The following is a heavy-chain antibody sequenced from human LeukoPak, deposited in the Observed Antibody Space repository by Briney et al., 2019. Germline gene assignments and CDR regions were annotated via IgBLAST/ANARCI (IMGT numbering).Heavy chain of an antibody. J-gene: IGHJ4*01. CDR3: AKLKRDSGSYLHYYFDY. CDR1: GFTFSSYA. CDR2: ISGDGGIT. D-gene: IGHD1-26*01. V-gene: IGHV3-23*01. Sequence: PGGSLRLSCAASGFTFSSYAMSWVRQAPGKGLEWVSTISGDGGITYYADSVEGRFTISRDNSKNTLYLQMNSLKTEDTAVYYCAKLKRDSGSYLHYYFDYWGHGTLVTVFS.